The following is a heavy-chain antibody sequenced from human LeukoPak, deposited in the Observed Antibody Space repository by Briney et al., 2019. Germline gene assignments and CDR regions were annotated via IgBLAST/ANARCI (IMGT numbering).Heavy chain of an antibody. CDR3: AKDSGVGMATTFSILDI. Sequence: GGSLRLSCAASGFTFSGYGMHWVRQAPGKGLEWVAFLRYDGSNTYYADSVKGRLTISRDNSKSTLYLQMNSLRAEDTAVYYCAKDSGVGMATTFSILDIWGQGTMVTVSS. CDR2: LRYDGSNT. D-gene: IGHD5-24*01. CDR1: GFTFSGYG. J-gene: IGHJ3*02. V-gene: IGHV3-30*02.